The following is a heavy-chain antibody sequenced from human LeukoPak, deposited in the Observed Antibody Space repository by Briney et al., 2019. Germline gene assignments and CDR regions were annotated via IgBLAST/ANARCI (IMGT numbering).Heavy chain of an antibody. D-gene: IGHD2-8*01. CDR3: ARVKTNYYIMDV. Sequence: GGSLRLSCAASGFTFSGYSMNWVRQAPGKGLEWVSYISSTGSPIYYADSVKGRFTISRDNAKNSLSLQMNSLRDEDTALYYCARVKTNYYIMDVWGQGTTVTVSS. V-gene: IGHV3-48*02. J-gene: IGHJ6*02. CDR2: ISSTGSPI. CDR1: GFTFSGYS.